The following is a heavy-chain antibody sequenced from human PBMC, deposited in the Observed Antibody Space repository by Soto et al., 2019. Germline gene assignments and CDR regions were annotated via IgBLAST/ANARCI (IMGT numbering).Heavy chain of an antibody. V-gene: IGHV3-66*01. CDR2: IYSGGST. J-gene: IGHJ3*02. CDR1: GSPVISNY. D-gene: IGHD5-12*01. Sequence: EVQLVESGGGLFQLGGPLGFSCAASGSPVISNYWGWFRQAPGKGLGWVSVIYSGGSTYYADSVKGRFTISRDNSKNTLYLQMNSLRAEDTAVYYCAREIIVAGAFDIWGQGTMVTVSS. CDR3: AREIIVAGAFDI.